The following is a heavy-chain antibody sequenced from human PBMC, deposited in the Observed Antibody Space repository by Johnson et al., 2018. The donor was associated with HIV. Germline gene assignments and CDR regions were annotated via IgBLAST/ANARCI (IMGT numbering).Heavy chain of an antibody. D-gene: IGHD5-12*01. V-gene: IGHV3-30*03. Sequence: QVQLVESGGGVVQPERSLRLSCAASGFTFSSYGMHWVRQATGKGLEWVAVISYDGSNKYYADSVKGRCTISRDNSKITLYLQMNSLRAEDTAVYYCARWWITLYIVDLRGGSFDMWGQGTAVTVSS. CDR3: ARWWITLYIVDLRGGSFDM. CDR1: GFTFSSYG. J-gene: IGHJ3*02. CDR2: ISYDGSNK.